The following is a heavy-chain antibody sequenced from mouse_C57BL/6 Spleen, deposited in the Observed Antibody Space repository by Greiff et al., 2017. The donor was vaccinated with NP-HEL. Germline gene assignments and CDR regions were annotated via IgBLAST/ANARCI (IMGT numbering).Heavy chain of an antibody. Sequence: VQLQQPGAELVRPGSSVKLSCKASGYTFTSYWMDWVKQRPGQGLEWIGNIYPSDSETHYNQKFKDKATLTVDKSSSTAYMQLSSLTSEDSAVYYCARYSKGAMDYWGQGTSVTVSS. CDR2: IYPSDSET. J-gene: IGHJ4*01. D-gene: IGHD2-5*01. CDR3: ARYSKGAMDY. V-gene: IGHV1-61*01. CDR1: GYTFTSYW.